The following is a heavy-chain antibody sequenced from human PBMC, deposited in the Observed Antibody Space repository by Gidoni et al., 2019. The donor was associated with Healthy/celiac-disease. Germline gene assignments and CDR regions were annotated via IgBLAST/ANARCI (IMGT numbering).Heavy chain of an antibody. Sequence: QVQLVESGGGVVQPGRSLRLSWAAVGFPFSSYAMHWVRQAPGKGLEWVAVISYDGSNKDYADSVKGRFTISRDNSKNTLYLQMNSLRAEDTAVYYCARDEGRSSSWLSYWGQGTLVTVSS. V-gene: IGHV3-30-3*01. CDR3: ARDEGRSSSWLSY. D-gene: IGHD6-13*01. J-gene: IGHJ4*02. CDR2: ISYDGSNK. CDR1: GFPFSSYA.